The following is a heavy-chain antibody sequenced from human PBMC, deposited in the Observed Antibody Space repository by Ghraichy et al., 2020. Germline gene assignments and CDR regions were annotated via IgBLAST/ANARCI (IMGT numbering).Heavy chain of an antibody. CDR3: ARGAYGDPSLYYLDY. J-gene: IGHJ4*02. D-gene: IGHD4-17*01. CDR1: GGTFSSYA. Sequence: SVKVSCKASGGTFSSYAISWVRQAPGQGLEWMGGIIPIFGTANYAQKFQGRVTITTDESTSTAYMELSSLRSEDTAVYYCARGAYGDPSLYYLDYWGQGTLVTVSS. CDR2: IIPIFGTA. V-gene: IGHV1-69*05.